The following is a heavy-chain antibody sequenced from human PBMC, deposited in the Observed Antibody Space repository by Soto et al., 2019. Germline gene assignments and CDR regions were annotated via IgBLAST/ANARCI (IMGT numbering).Heavy chain of an antibody. V-gene: IGHV3-9*01. CDR1: GFTFDDYA. J-gene: IGHJ3*02. CDR3: LFRWYDDAFDI. D-gene: IGHD2-15*01. Sequence: EVQLVESGGGLVQPGRSLRLSCAASGFTFDDYAMHWVRQAPGKGLEWVSGISWNSGSIGYADSVKGRFTISRDNAKNSLYLQMNSLRAEDTALYYWLFRWYDDAFDIWGQGTMVTVSS. CDR2: ISWNSGSI.